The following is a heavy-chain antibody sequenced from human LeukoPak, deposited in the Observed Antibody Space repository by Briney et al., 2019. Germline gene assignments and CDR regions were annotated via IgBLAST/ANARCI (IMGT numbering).Heavy chain of an antibody. CDR1: GDSISGSY. Sequence: SETLSLTCTVSGDSISGSYWGWIRQPPGQGLEYIGYIYSSGTTNYNPSLKSRFTISVYTSRNQLFLKLTSVTAADTAVYFCAKKGGSGNLVYFDYWGQGALVTVSS. V-gene: IGHV4-4*09. J-gene: IGHJ4*02. CDR3: AKKGGSGNLVYFDY. CDR2: IYSSGTT. D-gene: IGHD3-10*01.